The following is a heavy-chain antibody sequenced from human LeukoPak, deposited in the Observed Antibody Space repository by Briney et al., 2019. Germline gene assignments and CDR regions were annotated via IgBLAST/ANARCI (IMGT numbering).Heavy chain of an antibody. V-gene: IGHV3-30-3*01. J-gene: IGHJ4*02. CDR2: ISYDGSNK. CDR3: ARDSSSWFSANYYFDY. D-gene: IGHD6-13*01. CDR1: GFTFSTYA. Sequence: GGSLRLSCAASGFTFSTYAVHWVRQAPGKGLEWVAVISYDGSNKYYADSVKGRFTISRDNSKNTLYLQMSSLRAEDTAVYYCARDSSSWFSANYYFDYWGQGTLVTVSS.